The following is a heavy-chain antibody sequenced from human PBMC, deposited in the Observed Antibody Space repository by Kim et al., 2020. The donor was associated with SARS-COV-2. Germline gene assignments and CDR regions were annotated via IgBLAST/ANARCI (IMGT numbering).Heavy chain of an antibody. CDR2: INPSGTST. CDR1: GYTFTSHY. CDR3: TGPAGSTPNYFDY. V-gene: IGHV1-46*01. Sequence: ASVKVSCTASGYTFTSHYVHWVRQAPGQGLEWMGMINPSGTSTSNAQKFQGRVAMARDTSTNTVYMELSSLRSEDTAVYYCTGPAGSTPNYFDYWGQGTL. J-gene: IGHJ4*02.